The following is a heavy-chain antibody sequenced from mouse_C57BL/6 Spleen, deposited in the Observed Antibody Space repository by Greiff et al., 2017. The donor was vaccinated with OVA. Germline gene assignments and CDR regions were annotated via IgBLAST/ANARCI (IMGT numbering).Heavy chain of an antibody. D-gene: IGHD1-1*01. CDR1: GYTFTSYW. Sequence: QVQLQQSGAELVKPGASVKMSCKASGYTFTSYWITWVKQRPGQGLEWIGDIYPGSGSTNYNEKFKSKATLTVDTSSSTAYMQLSSLTSEDSAVYYCARSAYYGSSYDGAWFAYWGQGTLVTVSA. CDR2: IYPGSGST. CDR3: ARSAYYGSSYDGAWFAY. J-gene: IGHJ3*01. V-gene: IGHV1-55*01.